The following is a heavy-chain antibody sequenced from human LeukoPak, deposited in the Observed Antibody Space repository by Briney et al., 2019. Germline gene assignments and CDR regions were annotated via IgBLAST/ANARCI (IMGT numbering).Heavy chain of an antibody. V-gene: IGHV4-34*01. CDR3: ARGRITGTSPFGY. J-gene: IGHJ4*02. CDR1: GGSFSGYY. Sequence: SETLSLTCAVYGGSFSGYYWSWIRQPPGKGLEWIGEINHSGSTNYNPSLKSRVTISVDTSKNQFSLKLSSVTAADTAVYYCARGRITGTSPFGYWGQGTLVTASS. CDR2: INHSGST. D-gene: IGHD1-20*01.